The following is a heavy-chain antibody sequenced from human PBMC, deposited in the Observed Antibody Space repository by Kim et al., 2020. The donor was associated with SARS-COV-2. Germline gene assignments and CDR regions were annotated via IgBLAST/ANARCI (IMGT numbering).Heavy chain of an antibody. V-gene: IGHV3-33*01. J-gene: IGHJ4*02. D-gene: IGHD1-7*01. CDR2: VWPTGNNK. Sequence: GGSLRLSCAASGFNFTTYGMHWVRQAPGQGLEWVAVVWPTGNNKYYSDSVDGRFTISRDNSRNLLFLQMDSLRVEDTSVYYCAGDRGWNFYFEFWGQGTPVTVSS. CDR1: GFNFTTYG. CDR3: AGDRGWNFYFEF.